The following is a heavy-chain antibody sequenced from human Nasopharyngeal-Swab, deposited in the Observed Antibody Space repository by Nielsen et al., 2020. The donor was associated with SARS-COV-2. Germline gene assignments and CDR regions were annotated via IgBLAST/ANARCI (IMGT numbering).Heavy chain of an antibody. Sequence: GEALKISCAASGFTFSSYAMSWVRQAPGKGLEWVSVIYSGGSSTYYADSVKGRFTISRDNSKNTLYLQMNSLRAEDTAVYYCAKDQGGSSWYGGAYYYYGMDVWGQGTTVTVSS. D-gene: IGHD6-13*01. CDR2: IYSGGSST. J-gene: IGHJ6*02. V-gene: IGHV3-23*03. CDR1: GFTFSSYA. CDR3: AKDQGGSSWYGGAYYYYGMDV.